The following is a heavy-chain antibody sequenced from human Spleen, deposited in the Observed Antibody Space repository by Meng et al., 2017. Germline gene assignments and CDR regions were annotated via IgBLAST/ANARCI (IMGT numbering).Heavy chain of an antibody. CDR1: GFTFDDYA. V-gene: IGHV3-9*03. CDR3: ARGKVVSWYLTDAFDI. J-gene: IGHJ3*02. Sequence: SLKISCAASGFTFDDYAMHWVRPAPGKGLEWVSGISWNSVRIGYADSVKGRFTISRDNAKNSLSLQMTSLRAEDMALYYWARGKVVSWYLTDAFDIWGHGTMVTVSS. CDR2: ISWNSVRI. D-gene: IGHD6-13*01.